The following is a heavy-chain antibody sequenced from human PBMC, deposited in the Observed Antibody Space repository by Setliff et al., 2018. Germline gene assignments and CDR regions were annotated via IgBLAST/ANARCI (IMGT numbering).Heavy chain of an antibody. CDR1: GYTFTSYG. CDR3: AREGVDTRSSTDYRYYMDV. V-gene: IGHV1-18*01. J-gene: IGHJ6*03. D-gene: IGHD5-18*01. CDR2: ISAYNGNI. Sequence: RASVKVSCKASGYTFTSYGVSWVRQAPGQGLEWMGWISAYNGNINYAQKFQGRVTMTTDTYTSTANMELRSLRSDDTAVYYCAREGVDTRSSTDYRYYMDVWGKGTTVTVSS.